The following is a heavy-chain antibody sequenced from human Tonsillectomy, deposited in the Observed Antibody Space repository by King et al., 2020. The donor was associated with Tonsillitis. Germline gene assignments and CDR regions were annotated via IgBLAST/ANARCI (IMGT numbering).Heavy chain of an antibody. V-gene: IGHV3-20*04. CDR2: INWNGGST. Sequence: VQLVESGGGVIRPGGSLRLSCAASGFTFDDYGMNWVRQAPGKGLEWVSGINWNGGSTGYADSVKGRFTISRDNAKNSLYLEINSLRAEDTALYYCARRDHDDYSTEGHWFDPWGQGTLVTVSS. J-gene: IGHJ5*02. CDR3: ARRDHDDYSTEGHWFDP. CDR1: GFTFDDYG. D-gene: IGHD4-11*01.